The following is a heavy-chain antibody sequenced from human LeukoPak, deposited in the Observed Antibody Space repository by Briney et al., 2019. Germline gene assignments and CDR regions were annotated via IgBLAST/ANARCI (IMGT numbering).Heavy chain of an antibody. V-gene: IGHV4-38-2*02. CDR1: GNSISSGYY. J-gene: IGHJ5*02. Sequence: ASETLSLTCSVSGNSISSGYYWGWIRQPPGKGLKWIGSISHSGSTYYNPSLKSRVTISVDTFKNQFSLKLSSVTAADTAVYYCARGQARLSWFDPWGQGTLVTVSS. D-gene: IGHD6-19*01. CDR3: ARGQARLSWFDP. CDR2: ISHSGST.